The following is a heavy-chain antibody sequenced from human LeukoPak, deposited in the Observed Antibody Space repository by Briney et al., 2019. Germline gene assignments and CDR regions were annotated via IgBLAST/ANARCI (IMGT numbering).Heavy chain of an antibody. D-gene: IGHD1-1*01. CDR3: ARGRRYTAAFDI. Sequence: PSETLSLTCAVYGGSFSGYYWSWIRQPPGKGLEWIGEINHSGSTNYNPSLKSRVTISVDTSKNQFSLKLSSLTAADTAVFYCARGRRYTAAFDIWGQGTMVTASS. V-gene: IGHV4-34*01. J-gene: IGHJ3*02. CDR2: INHSGST. CDR1: GGSFSGYY.